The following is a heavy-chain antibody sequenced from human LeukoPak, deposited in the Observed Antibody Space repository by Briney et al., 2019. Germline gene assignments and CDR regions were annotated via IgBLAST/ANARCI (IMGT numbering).Heavy chain of an antibody. CDR2: INHSGST. V-gene: IGHV4-34*01. CDR3: ARFDSSGPRAFDF. Sequence: SETLSLTCAVSGGSISSYNWSWIRQPPGRGLEWIGEINHSGSTNYNPSLKSRVTISVDTSKNQFSLKLSSVTAADTAVYYCARFDSSGPRAFDFWGQGTLVTVSS. D-gene: IGHD3-22*01. J-gene: IGHJ4*02. CDR1: GGSISSYN.